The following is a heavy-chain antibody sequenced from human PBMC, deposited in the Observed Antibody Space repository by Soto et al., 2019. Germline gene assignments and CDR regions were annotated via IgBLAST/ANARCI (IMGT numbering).Heavy chain of an antibody. J-gene: IGHJ5*02. Sequence: PGGSLRLSCASSGFIFSSYAMSWVRQAPGKGLEWVAGIGGSGGSTYYADSVTGRFTISRDNSKNTLFLRMDSLRPEDTAIYYCAKEVPEQSNFPLGWLDPWGLGTLVTVSS. CDR2: IGGSGGST. CDR1: GFIFSSYA. D-gene: IGHD4-4*01. V-gene: IGHV3-23*01. CDR3: AKEVPEQSNFPLGWLDP.